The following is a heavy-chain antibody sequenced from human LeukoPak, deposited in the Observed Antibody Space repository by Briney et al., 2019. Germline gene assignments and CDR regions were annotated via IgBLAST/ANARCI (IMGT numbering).Heavy chain of an antibody. D-gene: IGHD5-24*01. CDR3: ARLTRDGFNFDY. V-gene: IGHV5-10-1*01. CDR1: GYSFSTYW. J-gene: IGHJ4*02. CDR2: IDPSDSYT. Sequence: NRGESLKISCKGSGYSFSTYWITWVRQMPGKGLEWMGRIDPSDSYTNYSPSFQGHVTISSDKSISTAYLQWTSLKASDTALYYCARLTRDGFNFDYWGQGTLVTVSS.